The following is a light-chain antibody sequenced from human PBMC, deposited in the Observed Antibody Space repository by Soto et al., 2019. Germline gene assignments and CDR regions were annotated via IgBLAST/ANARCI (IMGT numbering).Light chain of an antibody. CDR2: DAS. V-gene: IGKV1-5*01. CDR3: QQYNSYWT. CDR1: QSISLS. Sequence: DIQMTQSPSTLSAFVGDRVTITCRASQSISLSLAWYQQKPGKAPDLLISDASNLERGVPSRFSGSGSGTEFTLNISSLQHDDFASYYCQQYNSYWTFGPGTKVDIK. J-gene: IGKJ1*01.